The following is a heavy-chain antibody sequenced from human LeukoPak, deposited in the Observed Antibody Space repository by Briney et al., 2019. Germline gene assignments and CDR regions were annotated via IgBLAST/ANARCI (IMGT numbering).Heavy chain of an antibody. D-gene: IGHD6-19*01. V-gene: IGHV3-30*02. Sequence: GGSLRLSCAASAFRFSSYGMHWVRQAPGKGPEWVAFIRSDSSTKSYSDFVRGSFTISRDKSKNALYLEMNSLRAEGTAVYYCAKVPLSNSGTDTEYYLDYWGQAPLVTASS. CDR3: AKVPLSNSGTDTEYYLDY. CDR2: IRSDSSTK. CDR1: AFRFSSYG. J-gene: IGHJ4*03.